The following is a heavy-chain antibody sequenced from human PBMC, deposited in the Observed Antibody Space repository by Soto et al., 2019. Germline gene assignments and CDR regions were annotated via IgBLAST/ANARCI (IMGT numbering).Heavy chain of an antibody. D-gene: IGHD3-22*01. V-gene: IGHV4-31*03. J-gene: IGHJ5*02. CDR1: GGSISSGGYY. Sequence: QVQLQESGPGLVKPSQTLSLTYTVSGGSISSGGYYWSWIRQHPGKGLEWIGYIYYSGSTYYNPSLKSRVTISVDTSKNQFSLKLSSVTAADTAVYYCARDSTGSYDSSGYYYDWFDPWGQGTLVTVSS. CDR2: IYYSGST. CDR3: ARDSTGSYDSSGYYYDWFDP.